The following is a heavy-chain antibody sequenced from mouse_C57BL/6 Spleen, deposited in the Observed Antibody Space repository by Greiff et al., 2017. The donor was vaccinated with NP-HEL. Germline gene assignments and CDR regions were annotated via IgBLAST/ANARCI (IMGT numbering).Heavy chain of an antibody. CDR2: IWRGGST. J-gene: IGHJ1*03. CDR3: AKSHYGSSGYFDV. Sequence: QVQLQQSGPGLVQPSQSLSITCTVSGFSLTSYGVHWVRQSPGKGLEWLGVIWRGGSTDYNAAFMSRLSITKDNSKSQVFFKMNSLQADDTAIYYCAKSHYGSSGYFDVWGTGTTVTVSS. V-gene: IGHV2-5*01. D-gene: IGHD1-1*01. CDR1: GFSLTSYG.